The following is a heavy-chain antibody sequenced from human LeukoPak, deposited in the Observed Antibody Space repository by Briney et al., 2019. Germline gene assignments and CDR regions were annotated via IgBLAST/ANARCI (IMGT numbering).Heavy chain of an antibody. Sequence: ASVKVSCKASGYTFTSYDINWVRQATGQGLEWMGWMNPNSGNTGYAQKFQGRVTMTRNTSISTAYMELSSLRSEDTAVYYCARGVRRFPHYYYYYMDVWGKGTTVTVSS. CDR1: GYTFTSYD. CDR2: MNPNSGNT. CDR3: ARGVRRFPHYYYYYMDV. V-gene: IGHV1-8*01. J-gene: IGHJ6*03.